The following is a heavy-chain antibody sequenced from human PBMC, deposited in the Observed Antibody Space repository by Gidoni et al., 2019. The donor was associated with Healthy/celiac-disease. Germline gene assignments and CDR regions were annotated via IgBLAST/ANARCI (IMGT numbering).Heavy chain of an antibody. CDR3: ARDLTIFGVVHPFDY. D-gene: IGHD3-3*01. CDR2: ISSSGSTI. CDR1: RFPFIDYY. Sequence: QVQLVESGGGLVKPGGSLGLSCAASRFPFIDYYRSWIRPAPGKGLEWVSYISSSGSTIYYADSVKGRFTIARDNAKNSLYLQMNSLRAEDTAVYYCARDLTIFGVVHPFDYWGQGTLVTVSS. J-gene: IGHJ4*02. V-gene: IGHV3-11*01.